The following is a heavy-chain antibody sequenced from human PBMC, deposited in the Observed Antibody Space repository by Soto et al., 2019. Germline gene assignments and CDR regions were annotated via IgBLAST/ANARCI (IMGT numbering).Heavy chain of an antibody. CDR1: GGSISSYY. V-gene: IGHV4-59*08. CDR2: IYYSGST. D-gene: IGHD3-3*01. J-gene: IGHJ5*02. Sequence: SETLSLTCTVSGGSISSYYWSWIRQPPGKGLEWIGYIYYSGSTNYNPSLKSRVTISVDTSKNQFSLKLSSVTAADTAVYYCARHSGVGVPNHPHNWFDPWGQGTLVTVSS. CDR3: ARHSGVGVPNHPHNWFDP.